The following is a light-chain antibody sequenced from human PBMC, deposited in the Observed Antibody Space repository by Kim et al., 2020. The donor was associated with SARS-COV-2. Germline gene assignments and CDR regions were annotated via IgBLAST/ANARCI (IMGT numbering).Light chain of an antibody. V-gene: IGKV3-20*01. Sequence: VLTQSPGTVSLSLGERVTLSCRASQSVTNNFLAWFQQKPGQVPRLLIYGASNRATGVPDRFSGSGSGTDFPLTINRLEPEDFAVYYCQQYGGSSWTFGQGTKVDIK. CDR3: QQYGGSSWT. J-gene: IGKJ1*01. CDR2: GAS. CDR1: QSVTNNF.